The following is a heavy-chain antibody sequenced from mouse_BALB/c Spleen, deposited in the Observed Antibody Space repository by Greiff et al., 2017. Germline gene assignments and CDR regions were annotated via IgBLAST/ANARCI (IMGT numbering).Heavy chain of an antibody. CDR1: GFTFSSYT. CDR3: TRAFDY. CDR2: ISSGGSYT. V-gene: IGHV5-6-4*01. J-gene: IGHJ2*01. Sequence: EVHLVESGGGLVKPGGSLKLSCAASGFTFSSYTMSWVRQTPEKRLEWVATISSGGSYTYYPDSVKGRFTISRDNAKNTLYLQMSSLKSEDTAMYYCTRAFDYWGQGTTLTVSS.